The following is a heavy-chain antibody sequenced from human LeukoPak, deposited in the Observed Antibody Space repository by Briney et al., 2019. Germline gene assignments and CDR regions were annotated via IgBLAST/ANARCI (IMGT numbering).Heavy chain of an antibody. CDR3: AKSNYGDYNNWFDP. V-gene: IGHV3-23*01. CDR2: ISGGGGST. CDR1: GFTFSSYA. D-gene: IGHD4-17*01. J-gene: IGHJ5*02. Sequence: PGGSLRLSCAASGFTFSSYAMSWVRRAPGKGLEWVSAISGGGGSTYYADSMKGRFTISRDNSKNTLYLQMNSLRAEDTAVYYCAKSNYGDYNNWFDPWGQGTLVTVSS.